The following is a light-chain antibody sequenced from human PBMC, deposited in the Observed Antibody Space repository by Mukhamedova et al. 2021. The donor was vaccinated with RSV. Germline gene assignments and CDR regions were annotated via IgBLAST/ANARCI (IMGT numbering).Light chain of an antibody. J-gene: IGKJ1*01. CDR3: QQYSVYPWA. Sequence: GQAPPLLISKVSDLESGVPSRFSGRGSETEFTLTISSLQPDDSANYYCQQYSVYPWAFGQGTKVEIK. V-gene: IGKV1-5*03. CDR2: KVS.